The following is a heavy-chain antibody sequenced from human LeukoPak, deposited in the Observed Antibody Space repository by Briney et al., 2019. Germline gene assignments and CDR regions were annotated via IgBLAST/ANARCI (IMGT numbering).Heavy chain of an antibody. V-gene: IGHV4-34*01. CDR3: ARGGIQLWLHRGLGFDY. CDR2: INHSGST. CDR1: GGSFSGYY. D-gene: IGHD5-18*01. J-gene: IGHJ4*02. Sequence: SETLSLTCAVYGGSFSGYYWSWIRQPPGKGLEWIGEINHSGSTNYNPSLKSRVTISVDTSKNQFSLKLSSVTAADTAVYYCARGGIQLWLHRGLGFDYWGQGTLVTVSS.